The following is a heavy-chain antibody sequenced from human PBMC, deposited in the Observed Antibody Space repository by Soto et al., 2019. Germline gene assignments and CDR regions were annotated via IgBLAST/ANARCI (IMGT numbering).Heavy chain of an antibody. CDR3: ARADLQYYDFWSGYSPRTASAYFDY. CDR1: GGSISSYY. J-gene: IGHJ4*02. V-gene: IGHV4-59*01. Sequence: SETLSLTCTVSGGSISSYYWSWIRQPPGKRLEWIGYIYYSGSTNYNPSLKSRVTISVDTSKNQFSLKLSSVTAADTAVYYCARADLQYYDFWSGYSPRTASAYFDYWGQGTLVTVSS. CDR2: IYYSGST. D-gene: IGHD3-3*01.